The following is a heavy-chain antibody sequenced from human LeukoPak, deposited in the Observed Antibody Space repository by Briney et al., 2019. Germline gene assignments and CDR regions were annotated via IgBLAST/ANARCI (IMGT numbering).Heavy chain of an antibody. CDR1: GGSISSYY. V-gene: IGHV4-59*01. J-gene: IGHJ4*02. Sequence: SETLSLTCTVSGGSISSYYWSWIRQPPGKGLEWIGYIYYSGSTNYNPSLKSRVTISVDTSKNQFSLKLSSVTAADTAVYYCARDHGPYYYGSGSSYFDYWGQGTLVTVSS. D-gene: IGHD3-10*01. CDR2: IYYSGST. CDR3: ARDHGPYYYGSGSSYFDY.